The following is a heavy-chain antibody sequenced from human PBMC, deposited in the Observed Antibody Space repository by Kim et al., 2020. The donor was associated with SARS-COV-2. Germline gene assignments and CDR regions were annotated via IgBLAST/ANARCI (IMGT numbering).Heavy chain of an antibody. CDR3: SCADSSSWYRFDP. CDR2: INHSGST. V-gene: IGHV4-34*01. J-gene: IGHJ5*02. CDR1: GGSFSGYY. Sequence: SETLSLTCAVYGGSFSGYYWSWIRQRQGKGLEWVGEINHSGSTNNNPSLKRKVTISVATSKNQYSLKLSSVTAAATAVYECSCADSSSWYRFDPWGQGTLVTVSS. D-gene: IGHD6-13*01.